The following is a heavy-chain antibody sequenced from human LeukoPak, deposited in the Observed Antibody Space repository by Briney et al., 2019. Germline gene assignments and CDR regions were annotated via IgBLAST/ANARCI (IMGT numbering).Heavy chain of an antibody. V-gene: IGHV1-2*04. Sequence: ASVKVSCKASGYTFTGYYMHWVRQAPGQGLEWMGWINPNSGGTNYAQKFQGWVTMTRDTSISTAYMELSRLRSDDTAVYYCARDHCSSTSCYHNWFDPWGQGTLVTVSS. CDR2: INPNSGGT. CDR3: ARDHCSSTSCYHNWFDP. J-gene: IGHJ5*02. D-gene: IGHD2-2*01. CDR1: GYTFTGYY.